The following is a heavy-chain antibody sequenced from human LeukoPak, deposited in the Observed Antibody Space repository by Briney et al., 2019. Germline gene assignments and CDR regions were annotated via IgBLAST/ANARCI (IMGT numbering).Heavy chain of an antibody. J-gene: IGHJ4*02. CDR2: IWYDGSNK. CDR1: GFTFSSYA. D-gene: IGHD3-10*01. Sequence: PGGSLRLSCAASGFTFSSYAMSWVRQAPGKGLEWVAVIWYDGSNKYYADSVKGRFTISRDNSKNTLYLQMNSLRAEDTAVYYCARARDGSGSYEDYWGQGTLVTVSS. V-gene: IGHV3-33*08. CDR3: ARARDGSGSYEDY.